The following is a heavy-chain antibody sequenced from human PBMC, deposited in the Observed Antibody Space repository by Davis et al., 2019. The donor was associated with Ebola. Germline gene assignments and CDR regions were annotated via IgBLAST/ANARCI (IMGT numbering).Heavy chain of an antibody. CDR1: GFTFSSYS. Sequence: GGSLRLSCAASGFTFSSYSMNWVRQAPGKGLEWVSYISSSSSTIYYADSVKGRFTISRDNAKNSLYLQMNSLRDEDTAVYYCARDTIFGVAISTYFDYWGQGTLVTVSS. CDR2: ISSSSSTI. J-gene: IGHJ4*02. V-gene: IGHV3-48*02. D-gene: IGHD3-3*01. CDR3: ARDTIFGVAISTYFDY.